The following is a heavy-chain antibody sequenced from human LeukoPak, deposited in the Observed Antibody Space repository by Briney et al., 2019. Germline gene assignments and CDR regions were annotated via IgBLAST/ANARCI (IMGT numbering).Heavy chain of an antibody. V-gene: IGHV3-7*03. Sequence: PGGSLRLSCAAPGFTFSSYWMDWARKAPGKGLEWVASINHNGNVNYYVDSVKGRFTISRDNAKNSLYLQMSNLRAEDTAVYFCARGGGLDVWGQGATVTVSS. CDR1: GFTFSSYW. J-gene: IGHJ6*02. CDR3: ARGGGLDV. D-gene: IGHD3-16*01. CDR2: INHNGNVN.